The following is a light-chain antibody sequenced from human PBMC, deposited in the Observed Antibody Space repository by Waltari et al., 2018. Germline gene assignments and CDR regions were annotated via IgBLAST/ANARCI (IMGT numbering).Light chain of an antibody. Sequence: QSELTQPPSTSGTPEETVTISCSGGGSNPGTNTANWYQQFPGTAPRLLIYSDNQRPPGVPARFSASKSGTSASLAISGLQSEDEADYFCGTWDDSLNGYVFGTGTKVTVL. CDR2: SDN. CDR1: GSNPGTNT. CDR3: GTWDDSLNGYV. V-gene: IGLV1-44*01. J-gene: IGLJ1*01.